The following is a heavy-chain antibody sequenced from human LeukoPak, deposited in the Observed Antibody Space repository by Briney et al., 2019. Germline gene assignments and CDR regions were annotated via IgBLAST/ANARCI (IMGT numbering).Heavy chain of an antibody. J-gene: IGHJ5*02. D-gene: IGHD2-15*01. CDR2: IYTSGST. V-gene: IGHV4-4*07. Sequence: SETLSLTCTVSGGSISSYYWSWIRQPAGKGLEWIGRIYTSGSTNYYPSLKSRVTMSVDTSKNQFSLKVTSVTAADTAVYYCARSGEGYCSGGSCENWFDPWGQGTLVTVSS. CDR3: ARSGEGYCSGGSCENWFDP. CDR1: GGSISSYY.